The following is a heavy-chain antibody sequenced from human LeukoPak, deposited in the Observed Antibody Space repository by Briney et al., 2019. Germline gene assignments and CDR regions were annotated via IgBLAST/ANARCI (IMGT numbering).Heavy chain of an antibody. J-gene: IGHJ4*02. V-gene: IGHV3-74*01. CDR1: GFTFSSYW. D-gene: IGHD1-26*01. CDR3: ARERSIGSLDY. Sequence: QPGGSLRLSCAASGFTFSSYWMHWVRQAPGKGLVWVSRINTDGSRTSYADSVKGRFTISRDNAKNSLYLQMNSLRAEDTAVYYCARERSIGSLDYWGQGTLVTVSS. CDR2: INTDGSRT.